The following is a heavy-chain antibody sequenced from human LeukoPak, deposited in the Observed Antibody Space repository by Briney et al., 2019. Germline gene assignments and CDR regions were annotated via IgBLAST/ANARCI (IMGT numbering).Heavy chain of an antibody. D-gene: IGHD2-2*01. CDR3: GREDCNNVRCYGASDA. Sequence: GGSLRLSCVGSGFTFSSCAMNWVRQAPGKGLEWVSSISSNNNIYYSDSVKGRFTISRDNAKNSLSLQMNSLRGEDTAVYYCGREDCNNVRCYGASDAWGQGTLVTVSS. V-gene: IGHV3-69-1*01. J-gene: IGHJ5*02. CDR2: ISSNNNI. CDR1: GFTFSSCA.